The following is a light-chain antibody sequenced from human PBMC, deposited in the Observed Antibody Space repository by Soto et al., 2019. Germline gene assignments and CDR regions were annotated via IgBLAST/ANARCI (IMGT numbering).Light chain of an antibody. CDR1: QSVSSSY. CDR3: QQYDSSPWT. CDR2: GAS. V-gene: IGKV3-20*01. J-gene: IGKJ1*01. Sequence: ELVLTQSPGTLSLSPGERATLSCRASQSVSSSYLAWYQQKPGQAARLLIYGASSRATGIPDGFSGSGSGTACTLTISRLEPEDFASYYYQQYDSSPWTFGQGTKVESK.